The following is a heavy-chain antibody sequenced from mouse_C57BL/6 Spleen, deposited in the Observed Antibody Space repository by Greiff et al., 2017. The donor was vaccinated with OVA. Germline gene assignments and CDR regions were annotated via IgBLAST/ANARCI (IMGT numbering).Heavy chain of an antibody. V-gene: IGHV3-6*01. J-gene: IGHJ1*03. CDR3: ALSLSTVVAGDWYFDV. D-gene: IGHD1-1*01. CDR1: GYSITSGYY. CDR2: ISYDGSN. Sequence: EVQLVESGPGLVKPSQSLSLTCSVTGYSITSGYYWNWIRQFPGNKLEWMGYISYDGSNNYNPSLKNRISITRDTSKNQFFLKLNSVTTEDTATYYCALSLSTVVAGDWYFDVWGTGTTVTVSS.